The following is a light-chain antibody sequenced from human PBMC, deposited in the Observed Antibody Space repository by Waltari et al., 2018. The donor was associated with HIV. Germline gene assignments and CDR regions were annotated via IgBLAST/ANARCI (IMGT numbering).Light chain of an antibody. CDR3: QSYDSNDPWV. V-gene: IGLV6-57*04. Sequence: NFKLTQPLSVSESPGKTVTISCTRSSGNIASNYVQWYQQRPGSAPTTVIYEDNQRPSAVPARFSGSIDSSSNSASLTISGLKTEDEADYYCQSYDSNDPWVFGGGTKLTVL. J-gene: IGLJ3*02. CDR1: SGNIASNY. CDR2: EDN.